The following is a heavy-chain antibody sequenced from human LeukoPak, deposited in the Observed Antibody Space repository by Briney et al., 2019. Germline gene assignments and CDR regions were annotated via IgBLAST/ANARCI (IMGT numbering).Heavy chain of an antibody. CDR1: GFTFSNYG. CDR3: VRQYYYGSGSYLWAPDY. CDR2: ISGSSGTT. D-gene: IGHD3-10*01. J-gene: IGHJ4*02. V-gene: IGHV3-48*04. Sequence: PGGSLRLSCAASGFTFSNYGMSWVRQAPGKGLEWISAISGSSGTTYYADSVKGRFTISRDNAKNSLYLQMNSLRAEDTAVYHCVRQYYYGSGSYLWAPDYWGQGTLVTVSS.